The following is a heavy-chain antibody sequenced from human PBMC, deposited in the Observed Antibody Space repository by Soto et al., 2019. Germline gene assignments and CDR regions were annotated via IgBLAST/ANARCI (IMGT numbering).Heavy chain of an antibody. CDR2: IIPIFGTA. V-gene: IGHV1-69*01. CDR1: GGSFNRHT. D-gene: IGHD3-22*01. CDR3: ARGWGYDSTDYYYAY. Sequence: QVQLVQSGAEVRKPGSSVRVSCKASGGSFNRHTISWVRQAPGQGLEWMGGIIPIFGTANHAQTFQGRVTIIADESTRPVYMELSSLRSDDTAIYYCARGWGYDSTDYYYAYWGQGTLVIVSS. J-gene: IGHJ4*02.